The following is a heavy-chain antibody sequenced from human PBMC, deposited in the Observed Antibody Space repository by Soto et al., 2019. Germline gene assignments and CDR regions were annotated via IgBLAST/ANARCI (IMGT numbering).Heavy chain of an antibody. J-gene: IGHJ3*02. CDR1: GGSISSDY. V-gene: IGHV4-59*01. Sequence: PSGTLSLTCTVSGGSISSDYWSWILQPPGEGLEWIGYIYYSGSTNYNPSLKSRVTISVDTSKNQFSLKLSSVTAADTAVYYCARVIFPHYYDSSGYYYDAFDIWGQGTMVTVSS. D-gene: IGHD3-22*01. CDR3: ARVIFPHYYDSSGYYYDAFDI. CDR2: IYYSGST.